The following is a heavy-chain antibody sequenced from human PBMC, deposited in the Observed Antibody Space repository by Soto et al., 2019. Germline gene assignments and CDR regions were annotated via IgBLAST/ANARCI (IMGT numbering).Heavy chain of an antibody. D-gene: IGHD3-10*01. CDR3: ARGGSEGGLDV. J-gene: IGHJ6*02. V-gene: IGHV4-59*01. Sequence: QMQLQESGPGVVKPSETLSLTCTVSGASISTYYWTWIRQAPGKGLEWIGYLYYSGNTNYNPSLKSRVTMSVDTSQNHFYLTLTSANAADTAVYFCARGGSEGGLDVWGQGTTVAVSS. CDR1: GASISTYY. CDR2: LYYSGNT.